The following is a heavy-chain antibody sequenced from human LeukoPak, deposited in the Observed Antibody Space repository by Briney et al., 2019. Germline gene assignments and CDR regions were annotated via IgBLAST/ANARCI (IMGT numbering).Heavy chain of an antibody. V-gene: IGHV3-9*01. CDR3: AKDISGYFNVIDF. CDR2: INWKSNDV. J-gene: IGHJ4*02. D-gene: IGHD3-22*01. CDR1: GFTFDDYA. Sequence: GGSLRLSCAASGFTFDDYAMHWVRQGPGKGLEWVSGINWKSNDVGYADSVKGRFTISRDNAKNSVYLQMNSLRAEDTAFYYCAKDISGYFNVIDFWGQGTLVTVSS.